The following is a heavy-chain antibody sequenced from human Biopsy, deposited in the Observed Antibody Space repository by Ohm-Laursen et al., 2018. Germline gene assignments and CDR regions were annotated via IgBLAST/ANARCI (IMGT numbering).Heavy chain of an antibody. V-gene: IGHV4-59*01. CDR2: VYYTGST. CDR1: GDSISSYY. D-gene: IGHD3-22*01. CDR3: ARDRGYYSDRTVPGYFDL. J-gene: IGHJ2*01. Sequence: GTLPLTCTVSGDSISSYYWSWIRQPPGKGLEWIGYVYYTGSTDYNPSLQSRVTISVDTSKNHFSLRLRSVTPADTAIYYCARDRGYYSDRTVPGYFDLWGRGTLVTVSS.